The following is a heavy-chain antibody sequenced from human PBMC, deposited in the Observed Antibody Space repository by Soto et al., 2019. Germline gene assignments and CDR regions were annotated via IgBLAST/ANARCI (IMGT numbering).Heavy chain of an antibody. J-gene: IGHJ4*02. CDR3: AGWNYDY. CDR1: GFTFSSYA. Sequence: GGSLRLSCAASGFTFSSYAISWVRQPPGKGLEWVAGISDSGGNTYYADSVKGRFTISRDDSKNTLYLQMDSLRPEDTAQYYCAGWNYDYWGQGTQVTVSS. D-gene: IGHD1-7*01. V-gene: IGHV3-23*01. CDR2: ISDSGGNT.